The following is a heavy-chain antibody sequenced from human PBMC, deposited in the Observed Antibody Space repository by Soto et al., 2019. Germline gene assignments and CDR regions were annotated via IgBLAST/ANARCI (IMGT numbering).Heavy chain of an antibody. CDR3: ARYLPNRSGRV. D-gene: IGHD3-10*01. V-gene: IGHV1-69*01. CDR2: IIPIFDAT. J-gene: IGHJ4*02. Sequence: QVQLVQSGPEVKKPGSSVKVSCKVSGGPFSTLSISWVRQAPGQGLMGMGGIIPIFDATNYAQMFQGRVTITADDSTSTAYMELSSLRSDDTAVYYCARYLPNRSGRVWGPGTLVTVSS. CDR1: GGPFSTLS.